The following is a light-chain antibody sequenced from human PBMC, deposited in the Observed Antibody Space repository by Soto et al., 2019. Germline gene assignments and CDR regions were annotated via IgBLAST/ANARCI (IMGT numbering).Light chain of an antibody. CDR3: SSSTNTNTLVI. V-gene: IGLV2-14*01. Sequence: QSALPQPAPVSGSPGQSVTISCTGTSGDIGRYKFVSWFQQHPGKAPKLLIFEGTNRPSGVSHRFSGSKSGNTASLTISGLQAEDEAMYFCSSSTNTNTLVIFGGGTKVTVL. CDR1: SGDIGRYKF. CDR2: EGT. J-gene: IGLJ2*01.